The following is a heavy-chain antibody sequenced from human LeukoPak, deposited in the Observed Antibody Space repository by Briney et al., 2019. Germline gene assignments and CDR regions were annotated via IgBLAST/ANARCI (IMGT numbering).Heavy chain of an antibody. CDR1: GFIVSVDC. V-gene: IGHV3-53*01. CDR3: ARSMVRGVIKGG. J-gene: IGHJ4*02. Sequence: GGSLRLSCAASGFIVSVDCMSWVRQAPGKGMEWVSVIYSDGSTYYADSVKGRFTISRDNSKNTLYLQMNSLRAEDTAVYYCARSMVRGVIKGGWGQGTLVTVSS. D-gene: IGHD3-10*01. CDR2: IYSDGST.